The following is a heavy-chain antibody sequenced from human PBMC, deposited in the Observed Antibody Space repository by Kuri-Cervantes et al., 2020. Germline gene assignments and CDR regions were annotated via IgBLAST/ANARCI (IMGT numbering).Heavy chain of an antibody. CDR3: ARTHFRRGYSYGPLDY. CDR2: ISGSGGST. D-gene: IGHD5-18*01. J-gene: IGHJ4*02. V-gene: IGHV3-23*01. Sequence: GGSLRLSCAASGFTFSSYAISWVRQAPGKGLEWVSAISGSGGSTYYADSVKGRFTISRDNSKNTPYLQMNSLRAEDTAVYYCARTHFRRGYSYGPLDYWGQGTLVTVSS. CDR1: GFTFSSYA.